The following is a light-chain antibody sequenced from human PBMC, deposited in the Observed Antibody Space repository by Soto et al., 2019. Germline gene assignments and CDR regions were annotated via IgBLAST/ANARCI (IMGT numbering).Light chain of an antibody. CDR1: QSLLHSNGYNY. J-gene: IGKJ1*01. V-gene: IGKV2-28*01. CDR3: VQALQSPPWT. Sequence: DIVVTQSPLTLPVTPGETASISCRSSQSLLHSNGYNYLDWYLQKPGQSPQLLIYLGSNRASGVPDRCSGSGSGTDFTLKISRVEAEDVGVYYCVQALQSPPWTFGQGTKVDIK. CDR2: LGS.